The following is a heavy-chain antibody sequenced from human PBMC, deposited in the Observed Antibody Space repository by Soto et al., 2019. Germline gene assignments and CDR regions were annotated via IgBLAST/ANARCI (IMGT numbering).Heavy chain of an antibody. CDR3: ARPNPSYGDYDPYYYYGMDV. D-gene: IGHD4-17*01. Sequence: PGEALKISCKGSGYSFTSYFIGWVRQMPGKGLEWMGIIYPGDSDTRYSPSFQGQVTISADKSISTAYLQWSSLKASDTAMYYCARPNPSYGDYDPYYYYGMDVWGQGTTVTVSS. V-gene: IGHV5-51*01. CDR2: IYPGDSDT. CDR1: GYSFTSYF. J-gene: IGHJ6*02.